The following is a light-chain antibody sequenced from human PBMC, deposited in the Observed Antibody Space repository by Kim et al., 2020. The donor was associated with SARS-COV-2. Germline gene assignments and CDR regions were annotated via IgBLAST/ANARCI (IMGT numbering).Light chain of an antibody. CDR3: QQYYSHPLT. Sequence: DIQMTQSPSSLSASVGDRLTLTCRASQDISNSLAWYQQKPGKAPKLLLSATSKLERGVPSRFSGSGSGTTYTLTISNLQPEDFATYYCQQYYSHPLTLGGGTKLEI. V-gene: IGKV1-NL1*01. CDR1: QDISNS. J-gene: IGKJ4*01. CDR2: ATS.